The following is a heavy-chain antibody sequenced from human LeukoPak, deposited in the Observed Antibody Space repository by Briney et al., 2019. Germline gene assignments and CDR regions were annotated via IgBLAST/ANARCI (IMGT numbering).Heavy chain of an antibody. CDR1: GFSFNSYV. CDR3: ARGTYSTYSYGYSYYFDY. V-gene: IGHV3-21*01. CDR2: ISTSSSFI. Sequence: PGGSLRLSCAASGFSFNSYVMSWVRQAPGKGLEWVSSISTSSSFIHYADSGKGRFSISRDNAQNSLCLQMNSLRAEDTAVYFCARGTYSTYSYGYSYYFDYWGQGTLVTVSS. D-gene: IGHD5-18*01. J-gene: IGHJ4*02.